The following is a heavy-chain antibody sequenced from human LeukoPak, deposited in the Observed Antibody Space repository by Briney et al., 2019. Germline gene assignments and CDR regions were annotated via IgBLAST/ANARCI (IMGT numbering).Heavy chain of an antibody. Sequence: LPGGSLRLSCAASGFTFSSCAMSWVRQAPGKGLEWVSTIIDSGNSLYYADSVEGRFTISRDNSKSTLYLQMNSLRAGDTAVYYCAKDPIFSGSYGVFDSWGQGTLVTVSS. CDR1: GFTFSSCA. J-gene: IGHJ4*02. D-gene: IGHD1-26*01. CDR3: AKDPIFSGSYGVFDS. V-gene: IGHV3-23*01. CDR2: IIDSGNSL.